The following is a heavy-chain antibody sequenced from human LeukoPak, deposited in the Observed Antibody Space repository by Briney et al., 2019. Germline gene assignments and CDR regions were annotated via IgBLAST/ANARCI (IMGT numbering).Heavy chain of an antibody. Sequence: GGSLRLSCAASGFTVSSNYMSWVRQAPGKGLEWVSVIYSGGSTYYADPVKGRFTISRDNSKNTLYLQMNSLRAEDTAVYYCARDRRTMVRGVPYYFDYWGQGTLVTVSS. J-gene: IGHJ4*02. CDR3: ARDRRTMVRGVPYYFDY. CDR2: IYSGGST. V-gene: IGHV3-66*01. CDR1: GFTVSSNY. D-gene: IGHD3-10*01.